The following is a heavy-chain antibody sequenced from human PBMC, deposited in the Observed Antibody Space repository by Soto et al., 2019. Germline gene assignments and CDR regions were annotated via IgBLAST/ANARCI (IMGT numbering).Heavy chain of an antibody. CDR2: IVVGSGNT. Sequence: QMQLVQSGPEVKKPGTSVKVSCKASGFTFTSSAVQWVRQARGQRLEWIGWIVVGSGNTNYAQKFQERVTITRDMSTSTAYMELSSLRSEDTAVYYCVADELLYGDLDAFDIWGQGTMVTVSS. CDR1: GFTFTSSA. J-gene: IGHJ3*02. D-gene: IGHD1-26*01. CDR3: VADELLYGDLDAFDI. V-gene: IGHV1-58*01.